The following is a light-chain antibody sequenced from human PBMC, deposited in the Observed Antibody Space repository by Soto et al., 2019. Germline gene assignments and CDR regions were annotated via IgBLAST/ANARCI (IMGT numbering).Light chain of an antibody. CDR1: SGNVGHYNY. CDR2: EVS. J-gene: IGLJ3*02. CDR3: TSYTTSRIWV. Sequence: QSALTQPASVSRSPGQSITISCTGSSGNVGHYNYVSWYQQHPGKAPKLMIYEVSNRPSGVSNRFSGSKSGNTASLIISGLQAEDEADYYCTSYTTSRIWVFGGGTKLTVL. V-gene: IGLV2-14*01.